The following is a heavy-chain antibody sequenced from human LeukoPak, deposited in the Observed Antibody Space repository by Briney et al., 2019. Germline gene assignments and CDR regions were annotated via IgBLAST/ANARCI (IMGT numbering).Heavy chain of an antibody. CDR2: IYYSGST. CDR3: ARDSSDSGGGGNDY. V-gene: IGHV4-59*01. CDR1: GGSISSYY. D-gene: IGHD3-22*01. J-gene: IGHJ4*02. Sequence: SQTLSLTCTVSGGSISSYYWSWIRQPAGKGLEWIGYIYYSGSTNYNPSLKRRVTISVDTSQNQFTLKLSSVTAADTAVYYCARDSSDSGGGGNDYWGQGTLVTVSS.